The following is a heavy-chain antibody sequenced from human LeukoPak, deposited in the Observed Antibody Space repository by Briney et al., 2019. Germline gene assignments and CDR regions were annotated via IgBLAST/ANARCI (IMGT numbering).Heavy chain of an antibody. CDR3: AALIAAAGKMDFDY. CDR2: IIPIFGTA. V-gene: IGHV1-69*13. CDR1: VYTFTAYY. D-gene: IGHD6-13*01. J-gene: IGHJ4*02. Sequence: SVKVSFKSSVYTFTAYYIHWVRQAPGQGLEWMGGIIPIFGTANYAQKFQGRVTITAAESTSAAYMELSSLRSEDTAVYYCAALIAAAGKMDFDYWAREPWSPSPQ.